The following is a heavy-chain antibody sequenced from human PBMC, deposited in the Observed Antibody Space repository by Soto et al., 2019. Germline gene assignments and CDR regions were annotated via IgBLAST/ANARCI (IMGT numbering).Heavy chain of an antibody. Sequence: PSETLSLTCTVSGGSISSSSYYWGWIRQPPGKGLEWIGSIYYSGSTYYNPSLKSRVTISVDTSKNQFSLKLSSVTAADTAVYYCARQAGTRNFDYWGQGTLVTVSS. V-gene: IGHV4-39*01. J-gene: IGHJ4*02. CDR1: GGSISSSSYY. CDR3: ARQAGTRNFDY. CDR2: IYYSGST. D-gene: IGHD6-19*01.